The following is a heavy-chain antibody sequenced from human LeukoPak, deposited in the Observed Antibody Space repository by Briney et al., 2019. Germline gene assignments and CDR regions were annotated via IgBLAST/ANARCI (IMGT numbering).Heavy chain of an antibody. CDR3: ARGSSSWFEINLYYYYYMDV. CDR1: GFTFSSYS. CDR2: ISSSSSYI. V-gene: IGHV3-21*01. D-gene: IGHD6-13*01. Sequence: PGGSLRLSCAASGFTFSSYSMNWVRQAPGKGLEWVSSISSSSSYIYYADSLKGRFTISRDNANNSLYLQMNSLRAEDTAVYFCARGSSSWFEINLYYYYYMDVWGKGTTVTVSS. J-gene: IGHJ6*03.